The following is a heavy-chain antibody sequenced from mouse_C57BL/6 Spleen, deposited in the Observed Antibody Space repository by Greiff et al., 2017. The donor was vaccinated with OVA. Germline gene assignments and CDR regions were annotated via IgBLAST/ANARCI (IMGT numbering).Heavy chain of an antibody. CDR3: ARDDDYDGGYFDV. D-gene: IGHD2-4*01. V-gene: IGHV3-6*01. J-gene: IGHJ1*03. CDR2: ISYDGSN. CDR1: GYSITSGYY. Sequence: EVQRVESGPGLVKPSQSLSLTCSVTGYSITSGYYWNWIRQFPGNKLEWMGYISYDGSNNYNPSLKNRISITRDTSKNQFFLKLNSVTTEDTATYYCARDDDYDGGYFDVWGTGTTVTVSS.